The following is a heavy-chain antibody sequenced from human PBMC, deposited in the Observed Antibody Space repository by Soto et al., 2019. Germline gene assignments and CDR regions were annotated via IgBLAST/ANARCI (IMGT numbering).Heavy chain of an antibody. CDR3: AKEGLDNCSGGSCYGFDYYYMDV. D-gene: IGHD2-15*01. J-gene: IGHJ6*03. Sequence: GGSLRLSCAASGFTFSSYAMSWVRQAPGKGLEWVSAISGSGGSTYYADSVKGRFTISRDNSKNTLYLQMNSLRAEDTAVYYCAKEGLDNCSGGSCYGFDYYYMDVWGKGTTVTVSS. CDR1: GFTFSSYA. V-gene: IGHV3-23*01. CDR2: ISGSGGST.